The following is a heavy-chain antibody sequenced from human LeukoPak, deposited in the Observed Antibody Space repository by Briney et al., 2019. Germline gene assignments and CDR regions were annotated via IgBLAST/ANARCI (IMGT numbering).Heavy chain of an antibody. CDR3: ARVVVPAGWYFDL. CDR2: IYYSGST. V-gene: IGHV4-59*01. J-gene: IGHJ2*01. D-gene: IGHD2-2*01. Sequence: SETLSPTCTVSGGSISSYYWSWIRQPPGKGLGWIGYIYYSGSTNYNPSLKSRVTISVDTSKNQFSLKLSSVTAADTAVYYCARVVVPAGWYFDLWGRGTLVTVSS. CDR1: GGSISSYY.